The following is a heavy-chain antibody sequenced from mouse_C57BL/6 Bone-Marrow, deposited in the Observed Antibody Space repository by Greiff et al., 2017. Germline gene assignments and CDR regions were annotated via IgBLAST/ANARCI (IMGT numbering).Heavy chain of an antibody. CDR3: ASTVVAPMDY. CDR1: GYTFTSYW. V-gene: IGHV1-69*01. D-gene: IGHD1-1*01. J-gene: IGHJ4*01. CDR2: IDPSDSYT. Sequence: VQLQQPGAELVMPGASVKLSCKASGYTFTSYWMHWVKQRPGQGLEWIGEIDPSDSYTNYNQKFKGKSTLTVDKSSSTAYMQLSSLTSEDSAVYYCASTVVAPMDYWGQGTSVTVSS.